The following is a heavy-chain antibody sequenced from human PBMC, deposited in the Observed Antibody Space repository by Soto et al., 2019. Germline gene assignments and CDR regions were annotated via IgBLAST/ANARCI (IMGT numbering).Heavy chain of an antibody. CDR1: DYRFTNYW. Sequence: RGESLKISCKASDYRFTNYWIAWVRQMPGQGLELMGIIYSGDSDTRYSPSFQGQVTISADKSISTAYLQWSSLKASDTAIYYCARGGVATRTFDYWGQGTLVTVSS. CDR2: IYSGDSDT. V-gene: IGHV5-51*01. J-gene: IGHJ4*02. D-gene: IGHD3-3*01. CDR3: ARGGVATRTFDY.